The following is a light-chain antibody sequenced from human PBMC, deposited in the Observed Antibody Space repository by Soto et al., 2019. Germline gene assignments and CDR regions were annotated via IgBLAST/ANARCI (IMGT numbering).Light chain of an antibody. Sequence: QSALTQPASVSGSPGQSITISCTGTSSDVGGYNRVSWYQQHPDKAPKLIIYEVTNRPSGISNRFSGSKSGDTASLTISGLQAEDEGDYYCYSYRSGSAHVFGTGTKLTVL. CDR2: EVT. CDR3: YSYRSGSAHV. CDR1: SSDVGGYNR. V-gene: IGLV2-14*01. J-gene: IGLJ1*01.